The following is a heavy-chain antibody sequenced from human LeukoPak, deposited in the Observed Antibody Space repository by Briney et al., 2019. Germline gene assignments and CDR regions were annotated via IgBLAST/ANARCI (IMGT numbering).Heavy chain of an antibody. J-gene: IGHJ4*02. Sequence: ASVKVSCKASGYTFTGYYMHWVRRAPGQGLEWMGWINPNSGGTNYAQKFQGRVTMTRDTSISTAYMELSRLRSDDTAVYYCARDRNTYYYDSSGLFDYWGQGTLVTVSS. D-gene: IGHD3-22*01. V-gene: IGHV1-2*02. CDR1: GYTFTGYY. CDR2: INPNSGGT. CDR3: ARDRNTYYYDSSGLFDY.